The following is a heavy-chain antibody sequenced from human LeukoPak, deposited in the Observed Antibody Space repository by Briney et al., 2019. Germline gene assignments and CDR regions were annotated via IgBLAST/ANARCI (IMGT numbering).Heavy chain of an antibody. CDR1: GFTFSSYG. CDR3: AKDRSSSSFGRGTFDI. V-gene: IGHV3-30*18. D-gene: IGHD6-13*01. Sequence: GGSLRLSCAASGFTFSSYGMHWVRQAPGKGLEWVAIISYDGSSKYYTDSVRGRFTISRDNSQNTLFLQMNSLRAEDTAVYYCAKDRSSSSFGRGTFDIWGQGTMVTVSS. J-gene: IGHJ3*02. CDR2: ISYDGSSK.